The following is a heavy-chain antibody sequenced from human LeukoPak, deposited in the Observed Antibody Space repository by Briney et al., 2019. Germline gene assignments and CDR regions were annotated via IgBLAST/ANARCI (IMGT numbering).Heavy chain of an antibody. V-gene: IGHV1-8*01. J-gene: IGHJ6*02. CDR2: MNPNSGNT. D-gene: IGHD3-3*01. Sequence: GASVKVSCKASGYTFTSYGINWVRQATGQGLEWMGWMNPNSGNTGYAQKFQGRVTMTRNTSISTAYMELSSLRSEDTAVYYCARHPLRITIFGVVGWSGYGMDVWGQGTTVTVSS. CDR1: GYTFTSYG. CDR3: ARHPLRITIFGVVGWSGYGMDV.